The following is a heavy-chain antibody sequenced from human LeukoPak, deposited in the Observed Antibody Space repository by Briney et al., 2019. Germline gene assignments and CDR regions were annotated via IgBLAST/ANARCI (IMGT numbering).Heavy chain of an antibody. CDR3: AKDRGVGIYYFDS. V-gene: IGHV3-9*01. Sequence: GGSLRLSCAASGFTFDDFAMHWVRQAPGKGLEWVLGINWNGGRIGYADSVKGRFTISRDNAKSSLYLQMNSLRAEDTALYYCAKDRGVGIYYFDSWGQGTLVTVSS. D-gene: IGHD1-26*01. J-gene: IGHJ4*02. CDR2: INWNGGRI. CDR1: GFTFDDFA.